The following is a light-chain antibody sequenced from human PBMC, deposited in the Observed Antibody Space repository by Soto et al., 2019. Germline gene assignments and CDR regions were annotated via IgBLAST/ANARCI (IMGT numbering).Light chain of an antibody. CDR1: QSVSSY. CDR3: QQRSNWPPVT. CDR2: DAS. Sequence: EIVLTQSPATLSLSPGERATLSCRASQSVSSYLAWYQQKPGQAPRLLIYDASNRATGIPARFSGSGSGTDFTLPIRRLEAENFSNYYCQQRSNWPPVTFGGGTKVEIK. J-gene: IGKJ4*01. V-gene: IGKV3-11*01.